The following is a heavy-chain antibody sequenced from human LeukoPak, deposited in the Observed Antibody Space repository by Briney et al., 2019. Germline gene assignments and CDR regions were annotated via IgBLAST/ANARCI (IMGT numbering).Heavy chain of an antibody. J-gene: IGHJ6*04. V-gene: IGHV3-48*03. D-gene: IGHD3-10*02. CDR3: AELGITMIGGV. CDR1: GFTFSSYE. Sequence: GGSLRLSCAASGFTFSSYEMNWVRQARGKGLEGVSYIISRGSTIYYADSVAGRFTISRDNAKNSLYLQMNSLRAEDTAVYYCAELGITMIGGVWGKGTTVTISS. CDR2: IISRGSTI.